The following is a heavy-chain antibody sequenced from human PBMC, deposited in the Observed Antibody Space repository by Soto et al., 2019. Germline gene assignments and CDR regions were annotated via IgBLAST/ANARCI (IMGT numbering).Heavy chain of an antibody. Sequence: PSETLYLTCTVSGGSISNYYWSWIRQPPGRGLEWIGHIFYSGSTNYNPALKSRVTISVDTSKSQFSLKLSSVTAADTAVYYCAKDSGYNYGYFRWFDPWGQGTLVTVS. CDR2: IFYSGST. V-gene: IGHV4-59*01. CDR3: AKDSGYNYGYFRWFDP. J-gene: IGHJ5*02. CDR1: GGSISNYY. D-gene: IGHD5-18*01.